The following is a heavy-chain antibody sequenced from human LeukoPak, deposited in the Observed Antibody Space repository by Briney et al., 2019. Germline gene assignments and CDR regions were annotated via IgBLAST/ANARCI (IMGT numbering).Heavy chain of an antibody. CDR3: AKRDYSDVSGYSPLFAN. Sequence: PGGSLRLSCAASGFNFDTYAMSWVRQAPGGGLEWVSGISGNGVNKYYADSVKGRFTVSRDNSKDTLWLQMNALRAEDTAVYFCAKRDYSDVSGYSPLFANWGQGTLVTVSS. D-gene: IGHD3-22*01. CDR2: ISGNGVNK. CDR1: GFNFDTYA. V-gene: IGHV3-23*01. J-gene: IGHJ4*02.